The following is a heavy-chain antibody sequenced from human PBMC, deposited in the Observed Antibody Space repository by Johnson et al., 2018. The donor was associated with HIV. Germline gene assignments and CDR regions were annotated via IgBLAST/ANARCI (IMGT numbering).Heavy chain of an antibody. V-gene: IGHV3-64*01. CDR2: VSSNGGKT. CDR1: GFSFSDYY. CDR3: AKGLIMIVFGGGLAHDAFDM. J-gene: IGHJ3*02. Sequence: VQLVESGGGLVKPGGSLRLSCAASGFSFSDYYMTWIRQAPGKGLEYVSGVSSNGGKTYYANSVKGRFTISRDNSKNTVFLQMNSLRPEDTAMYYCAKGLIMIVFGGGLAHDAFDMWGQGTMVTVSS. D-gene: IGHD3-16*01.